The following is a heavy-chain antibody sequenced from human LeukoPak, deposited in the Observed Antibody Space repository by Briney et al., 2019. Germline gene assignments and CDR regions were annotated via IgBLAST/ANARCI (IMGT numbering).Heavy chain of an antibody. CDR3: ARASFRDGGGYDSYYYMDV. CDR1: GYSISSGYY. Sequence: SETLSLTCSVSGYSISSGYYWGWIRQPPGRGLEWIGSISQSGNTYFNPSLKSRVTISVNTSKNQFSLRLSSVTAADTAVFYCARASFRDGGGYDSYYYMDVWGKGTTVTVSS. D-gene: IGHD3-22*01. V-gene: IGHV4-38-2*02. J-gene: IGHJ6*03. CDR2: ISQSGNT.